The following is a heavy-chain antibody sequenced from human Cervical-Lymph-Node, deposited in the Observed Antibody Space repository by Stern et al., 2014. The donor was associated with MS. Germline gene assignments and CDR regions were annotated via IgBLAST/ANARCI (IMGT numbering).Heavy chain of an antibody. Sequence: VQLVQSGAEVQKPGASMKVSCKASGYSFTGYYLHWVRQAPGKGPEWMGRIKPNSGDTNYAQNFQDRVTMTRDTSISTVYMELSRLRSDDTAVYYCARGPWVTIVYPYAFDMWGQGTMLTVSS. D-gene: IGHD4-17*01. CDR2: IKPNSGDT. CDR1: GYSFTGYY. J-gene: IGHJ3*02. CDR3: ARGPWVTIVYPYAFDM. V-gene: IGHV1-2*06.